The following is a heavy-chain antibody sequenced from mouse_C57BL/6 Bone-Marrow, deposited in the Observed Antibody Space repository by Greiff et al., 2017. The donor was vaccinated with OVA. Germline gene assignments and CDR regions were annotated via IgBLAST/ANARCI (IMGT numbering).Heavy chain of an antibody. Sequence: EVQVVESGGGLVQPGGSLTLSCAASGFTFSDDWMDWVRQSPEKGLEWVAEIRNKANNNATYYSESGKGKFTNSRDDAKSSVYLQMNSLSAENTGSYYCTKDGYFDVWGKGTTVTVSS. V-gene: IGHV6-6*01. CDR3: TKDGYFDV. CDR2: IRNKANNNAT. J-gene: IGHJ1*03. CDR1: GFTFSDDW.